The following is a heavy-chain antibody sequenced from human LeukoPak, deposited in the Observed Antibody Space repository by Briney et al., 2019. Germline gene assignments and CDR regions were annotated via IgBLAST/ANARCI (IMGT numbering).Heavy chain of an antibody. D-gene: IGHD2-15*01. Sequence: PGRSLRLSCAASGFTFSSYGMNWVRQAPGKGLEWVSSISSSSSYIYYADSVKGRFTISRDNAKNSLFVQMNSLRAEDTAVYYCARAPGVGLGFDYWGQGTLVTVSS. V-gene: IGHV3-21*01. CDR3: ARAPGVGLGFDY. CDR2: ISSSSSYI. J-gene: IGHJ4*02. CDR1: GFTFSSYG.